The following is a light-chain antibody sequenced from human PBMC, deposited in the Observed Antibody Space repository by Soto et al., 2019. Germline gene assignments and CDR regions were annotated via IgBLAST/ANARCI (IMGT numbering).Light chain of an antibody. Sequence: DLHLTQSPSALYASVGDRIINTCRASLSISRWLAWYQQKPGKAPKLLLYTPSSLESCVPSRFSGSGSGTEFTLTISSLQPDDVATYYCQHDKDYTWTFGQGTKVEIK. CDR3: QHDKDYTWT. CDR1: LSISRW. J-gene: IGKJ1*01. V-gene: IGKV1-5*03. CDR2: TPS.